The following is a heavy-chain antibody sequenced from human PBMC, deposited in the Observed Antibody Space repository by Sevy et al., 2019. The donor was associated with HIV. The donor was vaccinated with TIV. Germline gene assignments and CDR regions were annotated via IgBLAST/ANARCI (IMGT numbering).Heavy chain of an antibody. Sequence: SETLSLTCTASGGSISSYYWSWIRQPPGKGLEWIGYIYYSGSTNYNPSLKSRVTISVDTSKNQFSLKLSSVTAADTAVYYCARDGRYCSTSSCYLGYYAMDVWGQGTTVTVSS. J-gene: IGHJ6*02. D-gene: IGHD2-2*01. V-gene: IGHV4-59*01. CDR2: IYYSGST. CDR1: GGSISSYY. CDR3: ARDGRYCSTSSCYLGYYAMDV.